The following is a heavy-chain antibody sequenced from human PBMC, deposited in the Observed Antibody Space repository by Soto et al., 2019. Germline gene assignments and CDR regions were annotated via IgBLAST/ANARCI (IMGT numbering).Heavy chain of an antibody. CDR2: ISWNSGSI. J-gene: IGHJ6*01. CDR3: AQDLEAGVGYGMDV. D-gene: IGHD6-13*01. CDR1: GVTFDDYA. V-gene: IGHV3-9*01. Sequence: EVQLVESGGGVVQPGRSLRLSCAASGVTFDDYAMHWVRQAPGKGLEWVSGISWNSGSIGYADSVKGRFTVSRDNAKKSLYLHMDSLRAEDTSLYYCAQDLEAGVGYGMDVWGQGTKVTVSS.